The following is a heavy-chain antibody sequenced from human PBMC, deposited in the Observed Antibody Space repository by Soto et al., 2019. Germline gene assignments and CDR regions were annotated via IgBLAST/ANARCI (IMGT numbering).Heavy chain of an antibody. CDR2: IHAGNGNT. V-gene: IGHV1-3*01. CDR1: GYTFSSYA. D-gene: IGHD2-15*01. CDR3: ARGVAFLDY. Sequence: ASVKVSCKASGYTFSSYAIHWARQAPGQGLEWMGWIHAGNGNTKYSQSFQGRVTISRDTSATTAYMELNSLRSEDTAVYYCARGVAFLDYWGQGTLVTVSS. J-gene: IGHJ4*02.